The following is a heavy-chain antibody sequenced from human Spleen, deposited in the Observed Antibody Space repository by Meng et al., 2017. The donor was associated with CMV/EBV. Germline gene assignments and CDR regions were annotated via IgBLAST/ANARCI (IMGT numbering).Heavy chain of an antibody. D-gene: IGHD6-6*01. CDR3: ARGEAARPDLLWFDP. Sequence: GESLKISCVVSGFALGSYGMHWVRQAPGQGLEWMGWINPNSGGANYAQRFQGRVTMTRDTSISTAYMELTRLRSDDTAVYYCARGEAARPDLLWFDPWGQGTLVTVSS. V-gene: IGHV1-2*02. CDR1: GFALGSYG. CDR2: INPNSGGA. J-gene: IGHJ5*02.